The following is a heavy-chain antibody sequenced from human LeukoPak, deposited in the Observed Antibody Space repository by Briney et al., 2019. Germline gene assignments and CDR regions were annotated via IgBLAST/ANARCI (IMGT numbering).Heavy chain of an antibody. D-gene: IGHD2-21*02. CDR2: INHSGST. V-gene: IGHV4-34*01. Sequence: PSETLSLTCAVYGGSFSGYYWSWIRQPPGKGLEWIGEINHSGSTNYNPSLKSRVTISVDTSKNQFSLKLSSATAADTAVYYCARQGDGGNSGAFDYWGQGTLVTVSS. CDR3: ARQGDGGNSGAFDY. J-gene: IGHJ4*02. CDR1: GGSFSGYY.